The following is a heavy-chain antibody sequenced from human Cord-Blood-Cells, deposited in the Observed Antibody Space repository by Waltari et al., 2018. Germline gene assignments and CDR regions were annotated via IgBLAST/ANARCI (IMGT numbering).Heavy chain of an antibody. V-gene: IGHV4-39*07. D-gene: IGHD3-10*01. CDR3: ARRRVGRALDY. CDR1: GGSISSSSYY. CDR2: IYYSGST. J-gene: IGHJ4*02. Sequence: QLQLQESGPGLVKPSETLSLTCTVSGGSISSSSYYWGWIRQPPGKGLEWIGSIYYSGSTYYNPSLKSRVTRSVDTSKNQFSRKLSSVTAADTAVYYCARRRVGRALDYWGQGTLVTVSS.